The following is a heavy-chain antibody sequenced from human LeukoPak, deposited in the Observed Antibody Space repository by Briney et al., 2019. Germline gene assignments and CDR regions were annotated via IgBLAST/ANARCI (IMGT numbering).Heavy chain of an antibody. V-gene: IGHV4-39*01. J-gene: IGHJ3*01. CDR2: IYYSGST. Sequence: SETLSLTCTVSGDSVSSTGYYWGWIRQPPGRGREWIGTIYYSGSTYYNPSLKSRVTMSEDTSRNQFSLRLNSVNSTDTAVYYCANAGARYSHSSGLYAFDVWGQGTMVTVSS. CDR3: ANAGARYSHSSGLYAFDV. D-gene: IGHD3-22*01. CDR1: GDSVSSTGYY.